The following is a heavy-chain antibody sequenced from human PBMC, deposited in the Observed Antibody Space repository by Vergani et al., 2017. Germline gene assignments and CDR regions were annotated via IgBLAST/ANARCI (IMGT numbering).Heavy chain of an antibody. CDR3: ARSYSSSWFSPDWFDP. D-gene: IGHD6-13*01. J-gene: IGHJ5*02. CDR1: GGSISSSNG. V-gene: IGHV4-4*02. Sequence: QVQLQESGPGLVKPSGTLSLTCAVSGGSISSSNGWVWFAKPPGKGLEWIGETYHSGSTNYNPSLKSRVTISVDKSKTKFSLKLSSVTAADTAVYYCARSYSSSWFSPDWFDPWGQGTLVTVSS. CDR2: TYHSGST.